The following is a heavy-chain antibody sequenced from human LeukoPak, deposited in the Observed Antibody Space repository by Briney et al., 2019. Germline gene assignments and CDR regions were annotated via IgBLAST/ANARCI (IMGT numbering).Heavy chain of an antibody. V-gene: IGHV4-61*02. CDR1: GGSISSGFYY. CDR2: IYTSGST. CDR3: ARADYYYYMDV. Sequence: PSQTLSLTCTVSGGSISSGFYYWRWIRQPAGKGLEWIGRIYTSGSTNYNPSLKSRVSTSVDTSKNQFSLKLSSVTAADTAVYYCARADYYYYMDVWGKGTTVTISS. J-gene: IGHJ6*03.